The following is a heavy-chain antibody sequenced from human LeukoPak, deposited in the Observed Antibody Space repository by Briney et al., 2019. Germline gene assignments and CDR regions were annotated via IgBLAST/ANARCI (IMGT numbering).Heavy chain of an antibody. CDR1: GGAISSGRYY. Sequence: SQTLSLTCTVSGGAISSGRYYGSWIRQPAEKGLEWIGRIYTSGSAKYNPSLKSRGAISADPSKNPFSMKLSSVTDADTAMYYCASDSYYYDSSGYSALDIWGQGTMVTVS. V-gene: IGHV4-61*02. CDR3: ASDSYYYDSSGYSALDI. CDR2: IYTSGSA. D-gene: IGHD3-22*01. J-gene: IGHJ3*02.